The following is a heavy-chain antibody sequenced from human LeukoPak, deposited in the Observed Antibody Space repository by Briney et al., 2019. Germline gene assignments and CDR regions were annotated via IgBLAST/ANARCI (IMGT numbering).Heavy chain of an antibody. Sequence: GGSLRLSCAASGFTFSRYWMHWVRQAPGKGLVRVSRINGDGSTTSYADSVKGGFTISRDNAKNTLYLQMNSLRAEDTAVYYCATENYYDSRGYYTFGHWGQGTLVTVSS. CDR1: GFTFSRYW. D-gene: IGHD3-22*01. V-gene: IGHV3-74*01. CDR3: ATENYYDSRGYYTFGH. J-gene: IGHJ4*02. CDR2: INGDGSTT.